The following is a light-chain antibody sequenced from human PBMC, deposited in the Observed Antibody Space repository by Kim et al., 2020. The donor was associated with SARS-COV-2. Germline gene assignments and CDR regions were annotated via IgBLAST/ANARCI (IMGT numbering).Light chain of an antibody. CDR2: DVS. V-gene: IGKV1-39*01. CDR1: QSIGTY. Sequence: SASVGDTVTITCRASQSIGTYLYWYQLKPEKPPRLLIYDVSNLQNGVPSRFSGSGSVTDFTLTISGLQPEDFATYYCQQTYGTPNTFGQGTKLEI. J-gene: IGKJ2*01. CDR3: QQTYGTPNT.